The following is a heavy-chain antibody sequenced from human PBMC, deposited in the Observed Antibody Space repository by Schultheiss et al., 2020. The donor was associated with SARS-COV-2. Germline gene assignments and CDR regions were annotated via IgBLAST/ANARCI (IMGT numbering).Heavy chain of an antibody. J-gene: IGHJ4*02. CDR2: ISYDGSNK. Sequence: GGSLRLSCAASGFTFSDYYMSWIRQAPGKGLEWVAVISYDGSNKYYADSVKGRFTISRDNSKNTLYLQMNSLRAEDTAVYYCVKGADYWGQGTLVTVSS. CDR3: VKGADY. V-gene: IGHV3-30*18. CDR1: GFTFSDYY. D-gene: IGHD3-16*01.